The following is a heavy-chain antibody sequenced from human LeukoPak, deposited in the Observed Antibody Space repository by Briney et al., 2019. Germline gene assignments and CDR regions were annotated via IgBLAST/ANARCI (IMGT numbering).Heavy chain of an antibody. J-gene: IGHJ4*02. V-gene: IGHV3-30*04. CDR3: ARDRKSPRYYDILTGPDY. D-gene: IGHD3-9*01. Sequence: PGGSLSLSCAASGFTFSSYAMHWVRQAPGKGLEWVAVISYDGSNKYYADSVKGRFTISRDNSKNTLYLQMNSLRAEDTAVYYCARDRKSPRYYDILTGPDYWGQGTLVTVSS. CDR2: ISYDGSNK. CDR1: GFTFSSYA.